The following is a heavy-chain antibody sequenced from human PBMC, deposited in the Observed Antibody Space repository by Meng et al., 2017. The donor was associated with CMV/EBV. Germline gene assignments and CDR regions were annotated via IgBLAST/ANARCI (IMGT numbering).Heavy chain of an antibody. Sequence: SVKVSCKASGGTFSSYAISWVRQAPGQGLEWMGGIIPIFGTANYAQKFQGRITITTDESTSTAYMELSSLRSEDTAVYYCATSPGIAAAAFDYWGQGTLVTVSS. CDR2: IIPIFGTA. V-gene: IGHV1-69*05. D-gene: IGHD6-13*01. J-gene: IGHJ4*02. CDR3: ATSPGIAAAAFDY. CDR1: GGTFSSYA.